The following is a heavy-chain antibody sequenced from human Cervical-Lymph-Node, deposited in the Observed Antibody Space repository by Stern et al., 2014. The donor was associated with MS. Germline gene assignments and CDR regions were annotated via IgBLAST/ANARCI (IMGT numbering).Heavy chain of an antibody. CDR3: ATDRDDFRSGYSAPTKGYGLDV. CDR1: GYTLTELS. J-gene: IGHJ6*02. V-gene: IGHV1-24*01. CDR2: FDPGDGET. Sequence: VQLVESGAEVKKPGASVKVSCKVSGYTLTELSLHWVRQAPGKGLAWMGGFDPGDGETIYAQKFQGRVTMTEDTSTDTAYMELSSLRSEDTAVYYCATDRDDFRSGYSAPTKGYGLDVWGQGTTVTVTS. D-gene: IGHD3-3*01.